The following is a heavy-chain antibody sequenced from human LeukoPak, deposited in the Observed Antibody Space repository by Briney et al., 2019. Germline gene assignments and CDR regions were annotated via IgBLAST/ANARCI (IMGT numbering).Heavy chain of an antibody. J-gene: IGHJ4*02. CDR2: INQDGSEK. Sequence: GGSLRLSCADSRFTFSNYWMSWVRQAPGKGLEWVANINQDGSEKYYVDSVKGRFTISRDNAKNSLYLQMNSLRAEDTAVYYCARRSGIAVAGAFDYWGQGTLVTVSS. D-gene: IGHD6-19*01. CDR1: RFTFSNYW. CDR3: ARRSGIAVAGAFDY. V-gene: IGHV3-7*01.